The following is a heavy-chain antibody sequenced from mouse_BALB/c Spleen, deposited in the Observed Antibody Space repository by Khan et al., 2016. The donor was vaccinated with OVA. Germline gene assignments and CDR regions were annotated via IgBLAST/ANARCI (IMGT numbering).Heavy chain of an antibody. Sequence: QVQLQQSGAELAKPGASVKMSCKASGYTFINYWILWIKQRPGQGLEWIGYINPSTGYTEYTQNFKDKATLTADKSSSTAYMQLSSLTSEDSTGYYCARRGLRWDFDYWGQGTTLTVSS. CDR2: INPSTGYT. CDR1: GYTFINYW. D-gene: IGHD1-1*01. V-gene: IGHV1-7*01. CDR3: ARRGLRWDFDY. J-gene: IGHJ2*01.